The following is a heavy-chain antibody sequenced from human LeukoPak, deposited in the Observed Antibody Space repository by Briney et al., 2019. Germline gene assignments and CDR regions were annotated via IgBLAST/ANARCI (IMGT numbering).Heavy chain of an antibody. CDR1: GYTFTSYG. V-gene: IGHV1-18*01. CDR3: ARGGAPSIAAAGKDFDY. D-gene: IGHD6-13*01. J-gene: IGHJ4*02. CDR2: ISAYNGNT. Sequence: GASVKVSCKASGYTFTSYGISWVRQAPGQGLEWMGWISAYNGNTNYAQKFQGRVTMTRDTSTSTVYMELSSLRSEDTAVYYCARGGAPSIAAAGKDFDYWGQGTLVTVSS.